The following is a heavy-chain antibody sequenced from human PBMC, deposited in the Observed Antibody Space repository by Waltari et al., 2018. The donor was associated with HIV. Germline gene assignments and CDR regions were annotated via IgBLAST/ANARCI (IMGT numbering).Heavy chain of an antibody. CDR3: ARGIRLV. CDR1: GYTFPGYY. J-gene: IGHJ4*02. Sequence: QVQLVQSGAEAQKPGASVQGSCTESGYTFPGYYIHWVRQAPGQGLEWMGCINPNSGGTNYAQKFQGRVTMTRDTSTSTSYMELNRLRSDDTAVYYCARGIRLVWGQGTLVTVSS. CDR2: INPNSGGT. D-gene: IGHD1-20*01. V-gene: IGHV1-2*02.